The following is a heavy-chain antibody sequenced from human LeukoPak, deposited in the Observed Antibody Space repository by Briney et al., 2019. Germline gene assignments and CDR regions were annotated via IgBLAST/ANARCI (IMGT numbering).Heavy chain of an antibody. CDR3: ARRSSSLGYYYYMDV. J-gene: IGHJ6*03. Sequence: GESLKISCKGSGYSFTSYWIGWVRQMPGKGLEWMGIIYPGDSDTRYSPSFQGQVTISADKSISTAYLQWSSLKSSDTPMYYCARRSSSLGYYYYMDVWGKGTTVTVSS. D-gene: IGHD6-13*01. CDR2: IYPGDSDT. V-gene: IGHV5-51*03. CDR1: GYSFTSYW.